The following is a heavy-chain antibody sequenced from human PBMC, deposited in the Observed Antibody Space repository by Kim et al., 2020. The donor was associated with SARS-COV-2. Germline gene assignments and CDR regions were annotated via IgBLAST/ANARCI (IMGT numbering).Heavy chain of an antibody. CDR3: AKDLTPPSSGAFDY. Sequence: GGSLRLSCEASGFTFSSYGMHWVRQAPGKGLEWVAVISYDGSNKYYADSVKGRFTISRDNSKNTLYLLMNSLRAEDTAVYYCAKDLTPPSSGAFDYWGQGTLVTVSS. V-gene: IGHV3-30*18. CDR1: GFTFSSYG. CDR2: ISYDGSNK. J-gene: IGHJ4*02. D-gene: IGHD7-27*01.